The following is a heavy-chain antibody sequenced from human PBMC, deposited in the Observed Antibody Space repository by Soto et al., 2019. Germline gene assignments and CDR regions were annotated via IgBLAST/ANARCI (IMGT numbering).Heavy chain of an antibody. J-gene: IGHJ6*02. V-gene: IGHV1-18*01. CDR3: ARDRAVGATYYYYYGMDV. D-gene: IGHD1-26*01. CDR2: ISAYNGNT. CDR1: GYTFTSYG. Sequence: XSVKVSCKASGYTFTSYGISWVRQAPGQGLEWMGWISAYNGNTNYAQKLQGRVTMTTDTSTSTAYMELRSLRSDDTAVYYCARDRAVGATYYYYYGMDVWGQGSTVTVSS.